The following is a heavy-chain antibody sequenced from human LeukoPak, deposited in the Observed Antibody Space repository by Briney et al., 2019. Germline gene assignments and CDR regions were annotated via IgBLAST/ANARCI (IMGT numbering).Heavy chain of an antibody. J-gene: IGHJ4*02. CDR3: AKDRDGYSYYFDY. Sequence: GGSLRLSCAASGFTFSSYAMSWVRQAPGKGLEWASAISGSGGSTYYADSVKGRFTISRDNSKNTLYLQMNSLRAEDTAVYYCAKDRDGYSYYFDYWGQGTLVTVSS. V-gene: IGHV3-23*01. CDR2: ISGSGGST. D-gene: IGHD5-24*01. CDR1: GFTFSSYA.